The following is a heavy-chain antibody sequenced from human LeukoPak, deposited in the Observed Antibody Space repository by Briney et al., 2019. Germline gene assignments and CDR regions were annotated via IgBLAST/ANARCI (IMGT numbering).Heavy chain of an antibody. J-gene: IGHJ6*02. Sequence: GASVKVSCKASGYTFTSYGISWVRQAPGQGLEWMGWISAYNGNTNYAQKLQGRVTMTTDTSTSTAYMELRSLRSDDTAVYYCASPDLVVPAATNYYYYYGMDVWGQGTTVTVSS. V-gene: IGHV1-18*01. CDR2: ISAYNGNT. CDR1: GYTFTSYG. D-gene: IGHD2-2*01. CDR3: ASPDLVVPAATNYYYYYGMDV.